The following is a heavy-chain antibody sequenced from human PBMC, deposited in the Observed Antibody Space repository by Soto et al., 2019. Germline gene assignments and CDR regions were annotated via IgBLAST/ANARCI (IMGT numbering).Heavy chain of an antibody. J-gene: IGHJ6*02. V-gene: IGHV3-43*02. D-gene: IGHD3-3*01. Sequence: GGSLRLSCAASGFTFDDYAMHWVRQAPGKGLEWVSLISGDGGSTYYADSVKGRFTISRDNSKNSLYLQMNSLRTEDTALYYCARDYDFWSGLGALYYYGMDVWGQGTTVTVSS. CDR2: ISGDGGST. CDR1: GFTFDDYA. CDR3: ARDYDFWSGLGALYYYGMDV.